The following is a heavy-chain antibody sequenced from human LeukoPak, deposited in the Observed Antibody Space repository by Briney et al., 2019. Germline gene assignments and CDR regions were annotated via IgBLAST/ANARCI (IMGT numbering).Heavy chain of an antibody. CDR1: GFTFSSYA. CDR2: ISGSGGST. V-gene: IGHV3-23*01. CDR3: AKELGLYCSSTSCSDWFDP. D-gene: IGHD2-2*01. J-gene: IGHJ5*02. Sequence: GGSLRLSCAASGFTFSSYAMSWVRQAPGKGLEWVSAISGSGGSTYYADSVKGRFTISRDNSKNTLYLQMNSLRAEDTAVYYCAKELGLYCSSTSCSDWFDPWGQGTLVTVSS.